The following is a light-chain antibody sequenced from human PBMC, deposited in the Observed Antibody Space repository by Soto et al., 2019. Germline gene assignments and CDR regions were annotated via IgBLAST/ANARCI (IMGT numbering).Light chain of an antibody. CDR2: AAS. CDR3: QHSFNTPLT. Sequence: DIQMTQSPSSLSASVGDRVTITCRASQNISNYLNWYQQKPGKAPKVLIYAASSLQSGVPSRFSGSGSGTDCTLTISSLQPEDFASYFCQHSFNTPLTFGGGTKVDIK. CDR1: QNISNY. V-gene: IGKV1-39*01. J-gene: IGKJ4*01.